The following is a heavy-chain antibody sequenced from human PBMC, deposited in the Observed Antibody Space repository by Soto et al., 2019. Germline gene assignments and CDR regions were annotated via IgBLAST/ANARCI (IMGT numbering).Heavy chain of an antibody. D-gene: IGHD1-26*01. J-gene: IGHJ4*02. V-gene: IGHV3-9*01. CDR3: AKGRWDYFDY. CDR1: GFTFDDYA. CDR2: ISWNSGNI. Sequence: GGSLRLSCAASGFTFDDYAMHWVRQAPGKGLEWVSGISWNSGNIGYADSVKGRFTISGDNAKSSLYLQMNSLRGEDTALYYCAKGRWDYFDYWGQGTLVTVSS.